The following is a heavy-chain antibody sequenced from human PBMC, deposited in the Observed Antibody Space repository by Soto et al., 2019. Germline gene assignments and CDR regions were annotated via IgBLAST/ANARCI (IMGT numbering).Heavy chain of an antibody. CDR1: GFIFKNFW. V-gene: IGHV3-7*01. Sequence: VQLVESGGDLVQPGGSLRLSCAGSGFIFKNFWMSWVRQAPGKGLEWVANIHPDGSGRYYVDSVKGRFTISRDNAKNSLYLQMDSLGGEDAAVYYCARWSGAWSNWGQGTLVTVSS. J-gene: IGHJ4*02. CDR3: ARWSGAWSN. D-gene: IGHD6-25*01. CDR2: IHPDGSGR.